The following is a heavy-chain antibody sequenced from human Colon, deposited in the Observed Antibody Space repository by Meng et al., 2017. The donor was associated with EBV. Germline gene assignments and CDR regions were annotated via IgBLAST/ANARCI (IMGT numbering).Heavy chain of an antibody. Sequence: EVQLVESGGGLVGRGGSLRLSCAASGFTFSTYPMCWVRQAPGKGLEWVSSISPSGGSAYYIDSVKGRFTISRDNSKNTLYLQMNSLRAEDTAVYYCAKRDLVQTVFNRYFDYWGQGTLVTVSS. CDR1: GFTFSTYP. J-gene: IGHJ4*02. D-gene: IGHD3-10*01. V-gene: IGHV3-23*04. CDR3: AKRDLVQTVFNRYFDY. CDR2: ISPSGGSA.